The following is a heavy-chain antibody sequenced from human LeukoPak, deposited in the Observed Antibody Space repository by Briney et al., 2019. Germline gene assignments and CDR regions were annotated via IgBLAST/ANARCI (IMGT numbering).Heavy chain of an antibody. V-gene: IGHV1-8*01. CDR2: MNPNSGNT. CDR1: GYTFSSHD. J-gene: IGHJ6*02. CDR3: AIGGYGMDV. D-gene: IGHD3-16*01. Sequence: ASVKVSCKASGYTFSSHDINWVRQVPGHGLEWLGWMNPNSGNTGYAQKFQGRVTMTRNTSISTAYMELSSLRSEDTAVYYCAIGGYGMDVWGQGTTVTVSS.